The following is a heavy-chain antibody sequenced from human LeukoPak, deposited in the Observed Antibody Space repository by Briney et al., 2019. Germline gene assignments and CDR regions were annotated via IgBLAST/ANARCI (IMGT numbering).Heavy chain of an antibody. CDR3: ARADLGSCSGGSCYGHY. Sequence: GGSLRLSCAASGFTFSNAWMSWVRQAPGKGLEWVGRIKSKTDGGKTDYAAPVKGRFTISRDDSKNTLYLQMNSLRAEDTAVYYCARADLGSCSGGSCYGHYWGQGTLVTVSS. D-gene: IGHD2-15*01. CDR1: GFTFSNAW. J-gene: IGHJ4*02. V-gene: IGHV3-15*01. CDR2: IKSKTDGGKT.